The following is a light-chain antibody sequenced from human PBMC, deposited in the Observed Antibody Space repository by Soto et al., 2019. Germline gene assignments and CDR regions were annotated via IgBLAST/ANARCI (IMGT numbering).Light chain of an antibody. CDR3: SSYTSTRTHV. V-gene: IGLV2-14*01. J-gene: IGLJ1*01. Sequence: QSVLTQPASVSGSPGQSITISCTGTSSDVGGYNYVSWYQQHPGKAPNLMIYEVSTRPSGVSDRFSGSKSGNTASLTISGLQAEDEADYYCSSYTSTRTHVFGTGTKVTVL. CDR1: SSDVGGYNY. CDR2: EVS.